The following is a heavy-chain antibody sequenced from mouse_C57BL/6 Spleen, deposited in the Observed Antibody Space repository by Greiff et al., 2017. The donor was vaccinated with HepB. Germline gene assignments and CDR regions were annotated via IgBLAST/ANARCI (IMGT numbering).Heavy chain of an antibody. Sequence: EVQLVESGGGLVKPGGSLKLSCAASGFTFSSYAMSWVRQTPEKRLEWVATISDGGSYTYYPDNVKGRFTISRDNAKNNLYLQMSHLKSEDTAMYYCARVLYYDWYFDVWGTGTTVTVSS. CDR1: GFTFSSYA. J-gene: IGHJ1*03. CDR3: ARVLYYDWYFDV. D-gene: IGHD2-4*01. V-gene: IGHV5-4*01. CDR2: ISDGGSYT.